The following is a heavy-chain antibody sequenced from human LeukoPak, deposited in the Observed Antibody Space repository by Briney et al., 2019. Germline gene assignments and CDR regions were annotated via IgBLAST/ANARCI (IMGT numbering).Heavy chain of an antibody. J-gene: IGHJ4*02. V-gene: IGHV3-33*08. CDR2: IWFDGSNK. CDR3: ARDSDSSFEGVPFDY. Sequence: GGSLRLSCAASGFTFSGYGMHWVRQAPGKGLEWVAVIWFDGSNKYNADSVKGRFTISRDNSKNTLYLQMNSLRGEDTAVYYCARDSDSSFEGVPFDYWGQGTLVTVSS. D-gene: IGHD3-22*01. CDR1: GFTFSGYG.